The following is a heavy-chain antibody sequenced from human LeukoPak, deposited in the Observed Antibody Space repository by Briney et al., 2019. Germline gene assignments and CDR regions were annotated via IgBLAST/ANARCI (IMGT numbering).Heavy chain of an antibody. D-gene: IGHD6-13*01. Sequence: PSETLSLTCTVSGDSISSDSMSSYYWSWIRQPAGKGLEWIGRIYPSGRTECNPSLKSRVTMSIDTSKNQFSLKLSSVTAADTAVYYCVRSIAVAGKEFDSWGRGTLVTVSS. CDR2: IYPSGRT. J-gene: IGHJ4*02. V-gene: IGHV4-61*02. CDR1: GDSISSDSMSSYY. CDR3: VRSIAVAGKEFDS.